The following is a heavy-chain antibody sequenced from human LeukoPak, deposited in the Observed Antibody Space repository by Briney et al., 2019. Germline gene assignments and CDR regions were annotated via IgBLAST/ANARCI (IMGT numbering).Heavy chain of an antibody. CDR2: ISSSSSPI. V-gene: IGHV3-48*04. Sequence: GGSLRLSCAASGFIFSSYSMNWVRQAPGKGLEWVSYISSSSSPIYYADSVKGRFTISRDNAKNSLYLQMNSLRAEDTAVYYCARSGYCTSTSCLNGRGAFDIWGQGTMVTVSS. J-gene: IGHJ3*02. CDR1: GFIFSSYS. CDR3: ARSGYCTSTSCLNGRGAFDI. D-gene: IGHD2-2*01.